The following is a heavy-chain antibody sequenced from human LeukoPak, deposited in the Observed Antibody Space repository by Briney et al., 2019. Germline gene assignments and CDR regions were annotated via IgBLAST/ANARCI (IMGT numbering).Heavy chain of an antibody. Sequence: GESLKISCKGSGYSFTSYWIGWVRQMPGKGLEWMGIIYPGDSDTRYSPSFQGQVTISADKSISTAYLQWSSLKASDTAMYYCARHAQYYDFWSGYFPGYYYMDVWGKGTTVTVSS. J-gene: IGHJ6*03. CDR3: ARHAQYYDFWSGYFPGYYYMDV. V-gene: IGHV5-51*01. CDR1: GYSFTSYW. D-gene: IGHD3-3*01. CDR2: IYPGDSDT.